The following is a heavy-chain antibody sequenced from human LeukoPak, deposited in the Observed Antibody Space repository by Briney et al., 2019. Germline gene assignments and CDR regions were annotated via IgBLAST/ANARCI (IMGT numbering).Heavy chain of an antibody. V-gene: IGHV3-30*02. Sequence: GRSLRLSCAASGFTFTNYGMHWVRQAPGKGLEWVAFIRYDGSNKYYADSVKGRFTISRDNSKNTLFLQMHSLRVDDTAVYYCAKDGPSYNILTGFRRTSAYYFDYWGQGTLVTVSS. J-gene: IGHJ4*02. CDR3: AKDGPSYNILTGFRRTSAYYFDY. D-gene: IGHD3-9*01. CDR2: IRYDGSNK. CDR1: GFTFTNYG.